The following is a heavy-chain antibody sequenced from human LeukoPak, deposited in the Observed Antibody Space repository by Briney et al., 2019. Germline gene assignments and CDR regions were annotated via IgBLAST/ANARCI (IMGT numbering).Heavy chain of an antibody. CDR1: GGSISTYY. CDR2: IYYSGST. J-gene: IGHJ4*02. D-gene: IGHD1-26*01. Sequence: SETLSLTCTVSGGSISTYYWRWIRQPPGKGLEWIGYIYYSGSTNYNPSLKSRVTISVDTSKNQFSLKLGSVTAADTAVYYCAREEALGSGSFDYWGQGTLVTVSS. CDR3: AREEALGSGSFDY. V-gene: IGHV4-59*01.